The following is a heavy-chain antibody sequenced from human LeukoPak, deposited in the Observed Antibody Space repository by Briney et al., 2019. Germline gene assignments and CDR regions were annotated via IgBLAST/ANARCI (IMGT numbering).Heavy chain of an antibody. V-gene: IGHV3-64*01. CDR3: ARDLRRGYSYGGTLGYYYYYMDV. Sequence: GGSLRLSCAASGFTFSSYAMHWVRQAPGKGLEYVSAISSNGGSTYYANSVKGRFTISRDNSKNTLYLQMGSLRAEDMAVYYCARDLRRGYSYGGTLGYYYYYMDVWGKGTTVTVSS. D-gene: IGHD5-18*01. J-gene: IGHJ6*03. CDR1: GFTFSSYA. CDR2: ISSNGGST.